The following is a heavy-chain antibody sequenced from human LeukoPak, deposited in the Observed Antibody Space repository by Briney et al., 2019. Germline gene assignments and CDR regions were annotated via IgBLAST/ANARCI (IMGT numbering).Heavy chain of an antibody. Sequence: ASVKVSCKASGYTFTGYYMHWVRQAPGQGLEWMGWINPNSGGTNYAQKFQGRVTMTRDTSISTAYMELSRLRSDDTAVYYCARSLYSGSYYRFGYWGQGTLVTVSS. CDR3: ARSLYSGSYYRFGY. D-gene: IGHD1-26*01. J-gene: IGHJ4*02. V-gene: IGHV1-2*02. CDR1: GYTFTGYY. CDR2: INPNSGGT.